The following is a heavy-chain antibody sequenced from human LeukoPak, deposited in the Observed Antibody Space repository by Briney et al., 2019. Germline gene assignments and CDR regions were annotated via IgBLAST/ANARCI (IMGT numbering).Heavy chain of an antibody. V-gene: IGHV4-34*01. CDR3: ASLPWIQLWKHY. Sequence: SETLSLTCAVYGGSFSGYYWSWIRQPPGKGLEWIGEINHSGSTNYNPSPKSRVTISVDTSKNQFSLKLSSVTAADTAVYYCASLPWIQLWKHYWGQGNLVTVSS. J-gene: IGHJ4*02. CDR1: GGSFSGYY. D-gene: IGHD5-18*01. CDR2: INHSGST.